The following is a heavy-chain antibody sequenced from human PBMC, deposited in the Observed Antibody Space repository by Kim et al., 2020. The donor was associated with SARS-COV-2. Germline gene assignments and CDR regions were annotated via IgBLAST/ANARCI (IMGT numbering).Heavy chain of an antibody. V-gene: IGHV7-4-1*02. CDR3: ASDKNAYDSSGYYGAFDY. CDR2: INTKTGNP. CDR1: GYTFTSFG. Sequence: ASVKVSCKASGYTFTSFGMNWVRQAPGQGLEWMGWINTKTGNPTHAQGFTGRFVLSLDTSVSTAYLQISSLTAEDIAVYYCASDKNAYDSSGYYGAFDYWGQGTLVTVSS. J-gene: IGHJ4*02. D-gene: IGHD3-22*01.